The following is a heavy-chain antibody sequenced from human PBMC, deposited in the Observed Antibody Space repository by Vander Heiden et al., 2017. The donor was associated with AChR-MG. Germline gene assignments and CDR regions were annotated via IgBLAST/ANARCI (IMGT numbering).Heavy chain of an antibody. CDR1: GVTFSSYA. Sequence: EVQLLESGGGLVQPGGSLRLSCAASGVTFSSYAMSWVRQAPGKGLEWVSAISGSGGSTYYADSVKGRFTISRDNSKNTLYLQMNSLRAEDTAVYYCAIAMITFGGAPGYFDYWGQGTLVTVSS. D-gene: IGHD3-16*01. V-gene: IGHV3-23*01. CDR3: AIAMITFGGAPGYFDY. J-gene: IGHJ4*02. CDR2: ISGSGGST.